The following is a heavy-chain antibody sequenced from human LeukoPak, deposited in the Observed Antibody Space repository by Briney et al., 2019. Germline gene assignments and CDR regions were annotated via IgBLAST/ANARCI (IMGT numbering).Heavy chain of an antibody. Sequence: GESLKISCKGSGYSFTSYCIGWVRQMPGKGLEWMGIIYPGDSDTRYSPSFQGQVTISADKSISTAYLQWSSLKASDTAMYYCARQPTYSSGWSDYWGQGTLVTVSS. CDR2: IYPGDSDT. CDR1: GYSFTSYC. J-gene: IGHJ4*02. CDR3: ARQPTYSSGWSDY. V-gene: IGHV5-51*01. D-gene: IGHD6-19*01.